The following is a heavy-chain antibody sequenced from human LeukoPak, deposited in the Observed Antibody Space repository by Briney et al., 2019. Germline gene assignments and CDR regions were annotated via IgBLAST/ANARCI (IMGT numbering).Heavy chain of an antibody. CDR3: ARDSESWSGYNFDY. D-gene: IGHD3-3*01. Sequence: KPSETLSLTCTVSGGSISSGSYYWRWIRQPAGKGLEWIGRIYTSGIINYNPSLKSRVTISVDTSKNQFSLKLSSVTAADTAVYYCARDSESWSGYNFDYWGQGTLVTVSS. CDR1: GGSISSGSYY. CDR2: IYTSGII. V-gene: IGHV4-61*02. J-gene: IGHJ4*02.